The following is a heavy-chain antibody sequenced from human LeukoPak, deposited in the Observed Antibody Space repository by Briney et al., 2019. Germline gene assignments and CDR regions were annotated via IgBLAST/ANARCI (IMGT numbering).Heavy chain of an antibody. V-gene: IGHV3-33*01. CDR1: GFTFSSYG. Sequence: GRSLRLSCAASGFTFSSYGMHWVRQAPGKGLEWVAVIWYDGSNKYYADSVKGRFTISRDNSKNTLYLQMNSLRAEDTAVYYCARDPPHQARRPGYYGMDVWGQGTTVTVSS. J-gene: IGHJ6*02. CDR3: ARDPPHQARRPGYYGMDV. CDR2: IWYDGSNK. D-gene: IGHD1-1*01.